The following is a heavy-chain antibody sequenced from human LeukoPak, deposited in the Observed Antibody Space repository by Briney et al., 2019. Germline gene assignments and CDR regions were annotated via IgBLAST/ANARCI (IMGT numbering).Heavy chain of an antibody. D-gene: IGHD2-2*01. CDR1: GFTFSDYY. J-gene: IGHJ4*02. CDR3: ARDRSYRGTSFYFDY. Sequence: GGSLRLSCAASGFTFSDYYMSWIRQAPGKGLEWVSSISSSSSYIYYADSVKGRFTISRDNAKNSLYLQMNSLRAEDTAVYYCARDRSYRGTSFYFDYWGQGTLVTVSS. V-gene: IGHV3-11*06. CDR2: ISSSSSYI.